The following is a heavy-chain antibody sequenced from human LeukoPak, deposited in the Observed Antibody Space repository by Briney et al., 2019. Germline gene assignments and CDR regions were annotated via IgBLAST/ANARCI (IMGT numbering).Heavy chain of an antibody. CDR1: GFTFSSYA. Sequence: PGGSLRLSCAASGFTFSSYAMSWVRQAPGKGLEWVANIKLDGSEKYYVASVKGRFTISREHAKNSLYLQMNSLRAEHTAVYYCARDLYRAVVVPHYFDYWSQGTLVTVSS. J-gene: IGHJ4*02. D-gene: IGHD3-22*01. CDR3: ARDLYRAVVVPHYFDY. V-gene: IGHV3-7*01. CDR2: IKLDGSEK.